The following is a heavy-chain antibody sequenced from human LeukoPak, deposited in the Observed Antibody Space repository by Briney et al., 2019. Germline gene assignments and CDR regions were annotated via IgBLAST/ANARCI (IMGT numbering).Heavy chain of an antibody. V-gene: IGHV4-39*01. CDR2: IYYSGRT. D-gene: IGHD5-12*01. J-gene: IGHJ4*02. CDR3: ARHGGLKYGGYERRFDY. CDR1: GVSISTSSYF. Sequence: SETLSLTSTVSGVSISTSSYFWGWIRQPPGKGLEWVGSIYYSGRTYYNPSLESRVTISVDTSKNQFSLKMISVTAADTAVYYCARHGGLKYGGYERRFDYWGQGTLVTVSS.